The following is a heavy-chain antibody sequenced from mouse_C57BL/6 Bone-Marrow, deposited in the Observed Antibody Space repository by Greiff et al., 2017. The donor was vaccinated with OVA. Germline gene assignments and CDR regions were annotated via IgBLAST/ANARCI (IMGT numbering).Heavy chain of an antibody. D-gene: IGHD1-1*01. V-gene: IGHV1-5*01. CDR2: IYPGNSDT. J-gene: IGHJ1*03. Sequence: QSGTVLARPGASVKMSCKTSGYTFTSYWMHWVKQRPGQGLEWIGAIYPGNSDTSYNQKFKGKAKLTAATSASTAYMELSSLTNEDSAVYYCTNYYGSSDDWYFDVWGTGTTVTVSS. CDR3: TNYYGSSDDWYFDV. CDR1: GYTFTSYW.